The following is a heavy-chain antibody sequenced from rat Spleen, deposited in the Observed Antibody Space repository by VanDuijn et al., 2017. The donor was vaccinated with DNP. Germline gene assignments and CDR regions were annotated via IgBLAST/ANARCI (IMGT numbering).Heavy chain of an antibody. D-gene: IGHD1-4*01. V-gene: IGHV3-3*01. J-gene: IGHJ4*01. CDR3: ARLPGYNPPYAMDA. CDR1: GYSITSSYR. CDR2: INSEGST. Sequence: EVHLQESGPGLVKPLQSLSLTCSVTGYSITSSYRWNWIRKFPGNKLEWMGYINSEGSTYYNRSLKSRNSITRDTSKNQLFLRVNSVTTEDTATYYCARLPGYNPPYAMDAWGRGTSVTVSS.